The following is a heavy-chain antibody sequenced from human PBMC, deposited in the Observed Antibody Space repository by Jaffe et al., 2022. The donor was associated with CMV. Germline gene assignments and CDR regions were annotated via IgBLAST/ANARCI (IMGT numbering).Heavy chain of an antibody. Sequence: EVQLVQSGAEVKKPGESLRISCKGSGYSFTSYWISWVRQMPGKGLEWMGRIDPSDSYTNYSPSFQGHVTISADKSISTAYLQWSSLKASDTAMYYCASQPYYYGSGSRPAGDGKNDYWGQGTLVTVSS. V-gene: IGHV5-10-1*03. CDR3: ASQPYYYGSGSRPAGDGKNDY. CDR1: GYSFTSYW. D-gene: IGHD3-10*01. CDR2: IDPSDSYT. J-gene: IGHJ4*02.